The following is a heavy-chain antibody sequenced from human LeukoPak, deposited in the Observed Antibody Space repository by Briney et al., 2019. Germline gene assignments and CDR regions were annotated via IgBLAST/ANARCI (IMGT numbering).Heavy chain of an antibody. J-gene: IGHJ6*03. V-gene: IGHV3-53*01. Sequence: GGSLRLSCVASGFTFSSNYMSWVRQAPGKGLEWVSVIYSGGSTYYSDSVKGRFTISRDNSKNTLYLQMNSLRAEDTAVYYCASGSGSYRTPYYYMDVWGTGTTVTVSS. CDR1: GFTFSSNY. CDR2: IYSGGST. D-gene: IGHD3-10*01. CDR3: ASGSGSYRTPYYYMDV.